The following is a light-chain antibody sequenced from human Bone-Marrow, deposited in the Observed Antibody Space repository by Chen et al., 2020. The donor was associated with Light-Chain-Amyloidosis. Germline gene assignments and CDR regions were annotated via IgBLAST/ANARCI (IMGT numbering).Light chain of an antibody. CDR2: GAS. J-gene: IGKJ1*01. V-gene: IGKV3-15*01. CDR1: QSIRGN. CDR3: QQYNNWPLT. Sequence: VMTQSPVALSVSPGDTATHSCRASQSIRGNLAWYQQRPGQAPRLLIYGASARATGIPARFSGSGFETDFTLTISTIQSEDFAVYYCQQYNNWPLTFGQGTRVDIK.